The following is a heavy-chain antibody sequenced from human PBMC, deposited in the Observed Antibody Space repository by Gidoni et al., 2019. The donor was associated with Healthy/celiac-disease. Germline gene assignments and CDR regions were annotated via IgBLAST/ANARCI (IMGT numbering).Heavy chain of an antibody. D-gene: IGHD4-17*01. J-gene: IGHJ4*02. CDR3: AKETDYGDYFDY. Sequence: QVQLVQSGAEVKKPGSSVKVSCKASGGTFSSYAISWVRQAPGQGLEWMGRLIPILGIANYAQKFQGRVTITADRSTSTAYMELSSLRSEDTAVYYCAKETDYGDYFDYWGQGTLVTVSS. CDR1: GGTFSSYA. CDR2: LIPILGIA. V-gene: IGHV1-69*09.